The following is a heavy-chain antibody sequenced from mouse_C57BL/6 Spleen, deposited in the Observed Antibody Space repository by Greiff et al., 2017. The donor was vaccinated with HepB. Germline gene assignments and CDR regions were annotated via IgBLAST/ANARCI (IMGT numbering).Heavy chain of an antibody. CDR2: IHPNSGST. CDR1: GYTFTSYW. D-gene: IGHD2-4*01. Sequence: QVQLQQSGAELVKPGASVKLSCKASGYTFTSYWMHWVKQRPGQGLEWIGMIHPNSGSTNYNEKFKSKATLTVDKSSSTAYMQLSSLTSEDSAVYYCAIYDYDGGYAMDYWGQGTSVTVSS. V-gene: IGHV1-64*01. J-gene: IGHJ4*01. CDR3: AIYDYDGGYAMDY.